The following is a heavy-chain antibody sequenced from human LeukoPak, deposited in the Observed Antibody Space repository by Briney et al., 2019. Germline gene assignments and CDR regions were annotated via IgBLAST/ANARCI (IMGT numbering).Heavy chain of an antibody. D-gene: IGHD6-13*01. CDR2: IYYTGST. CDR3: ARDRPGGSSLDY. CDR1: GGSISGYY. V-gene: IGHV4-59*01. J-gene: IGHJ4*02. Sequence: PSETLSLTCTVSGGSISGYYWSWIRQPAGKGLEWIGYIYYTGSTNYNPSLNSRVTISLETSENQFSLNLSSVTAADTAVYYCARDRPGGSSLDYWGQGILVTVSS.